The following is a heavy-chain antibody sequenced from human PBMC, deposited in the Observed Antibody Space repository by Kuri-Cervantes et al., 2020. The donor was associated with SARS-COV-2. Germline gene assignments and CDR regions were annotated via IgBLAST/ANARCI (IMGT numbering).Heavy chain of an antibody. Sequence: GESLRLSCAASGFTFSSYEMNWVRQAPGKGLEWVSYISSSGSTIYYADSVKGRFTISRDNAKNSLYLQMNSLRAEDTAVYYCAPPVGGNSVPSTWGQGTLVTVSS. CDR3: APPVGGNSVPST. J-gene: IGHJ5*02. CDR1: GFTFSSYE. D-gene: IGHD4-23*01. CDR2: ISSSGSTI. V-gene: IGHV3-48*03.